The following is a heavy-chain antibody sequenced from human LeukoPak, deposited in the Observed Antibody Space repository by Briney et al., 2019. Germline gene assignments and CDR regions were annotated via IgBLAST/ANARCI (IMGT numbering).Heavy chain of an antibody. J-gene: IGHJ4*02. V-gene: IGHV3-53*01. CDR1: GFTVSYNY. CDR3: ARTLAESGNYFDY. D-gene: IGHD2-15*01. CDR2: IYSGGST. Sequence: QTGGSLRLSCAASGFTVSYNYMNWVRQAPGKGLEWVSIIYSGGSTYYAHSVKGRFTISRDNSKNTVYLQMNSLRAEDTAVYYCARTLAESGNYFDYWGLGTLVSVSS.